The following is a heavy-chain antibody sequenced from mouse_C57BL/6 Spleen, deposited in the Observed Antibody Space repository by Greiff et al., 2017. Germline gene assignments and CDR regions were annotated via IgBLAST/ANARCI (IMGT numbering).Heavy chain of an antibody. CDR1: GYTFTSYS. J-gene: IGHJ4*01. D-gene: IGHD1-1*01. Sequence: VQLHQSGAELARPGASVKMSCKASGYTFTSYSMPWVKQRPGQGLEWIGYINPSSGYPKYNQKFKDKATVTADKSSSTAYMPLSSLTSADSAVYYCARGGYYNSRGDYAMGGWGKGTSVTVAT. CDR2: INPSSGYP. CDR3: ARGGYYNSRGDYAMGG. V-gene: IGHV1-4*01.